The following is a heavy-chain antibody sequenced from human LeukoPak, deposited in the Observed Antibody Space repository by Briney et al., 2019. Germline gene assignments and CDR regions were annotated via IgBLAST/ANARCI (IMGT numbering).Heavy chain of an antibody. J-gene: IGHJ4*02. Sequence: ASVKVSCKASGYTFTGYHMHWVRQAPGQGLEWMGWINPNSGGTNYAQKFQGWVTMTRDTSISTAYMELSRLRSDDTAVYYCAREYYYDSSGSYYFDYWGQGTLVTVSS. CDR1: GYTFTGYH. D-gene: IGHD3-22*01. CDR2: INPNSGGT. V-gene: IGHV1-2*04. CDR3: AREYYYDSSGSYYFDY.